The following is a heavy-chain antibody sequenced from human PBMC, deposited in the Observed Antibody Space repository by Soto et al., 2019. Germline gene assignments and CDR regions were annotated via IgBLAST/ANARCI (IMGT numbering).Heavy chain of an antibody. D-gene: IGHD3-22*01. CDR1: GGSFSGHS. CDR3: STRAYDTNGYYRFDP. Sequence: PSETLSLTCAVYGGSFSGHSWTWIRQSPGKGLEWIGDINHSGRVKYSPSLKSRVTISLDTSKNQFSLTLSAVTAADTAMYYCSTRAYDTNGYYRFDPWGQGTLVTVS. J-gene: IGHJ5*01. CDR2: INHSGRV. V-gene: IGHV4-34*01.